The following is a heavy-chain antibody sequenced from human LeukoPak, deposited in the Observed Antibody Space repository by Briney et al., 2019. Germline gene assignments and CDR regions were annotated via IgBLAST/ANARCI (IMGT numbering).Heavy chain of an antibody. CDR3: TTDRRIVSGRGSYLVY. V-gene: IGHV3-49*03. J-gene: IGHJ4*02. D-gene: IGHD1-26*01. CDR2: IRSKAYGGTT. CDR1: GFTFGDYA. Sequence: GGSLRLSCTASGFTFGDYAMSWFRQAPGKGLEWVGFIRSKAYGGTTEYAASVKGRFTISRDDSKNTLYLQMNSLKTEDTAVYYCTTDRRIVSGRGSYLVYWGQGTPVTVSS.